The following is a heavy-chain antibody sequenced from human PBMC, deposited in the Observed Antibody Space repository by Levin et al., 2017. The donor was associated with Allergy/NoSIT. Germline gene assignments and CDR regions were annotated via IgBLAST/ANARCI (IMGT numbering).Heavy chain of an antibody. CDR2: IMPIFGTE. CDR1: GGTFSSYA. D-gene: IGHD5-12*01. J-gene: IGHJ4*02. Sequence: AASVKVSCKASGGTFSSYAINWVRQAPGQGLEWMGGIMPIFGTEKYAQKFQARVTIIADESTSTVYMELSSLRSEDTAVYYCASARDIVTTYNLLYFDYWGQGTLVTVSS. CDR3: ASARDIVTTYNLLYFDY. V-gene: IGHV1-69*13.